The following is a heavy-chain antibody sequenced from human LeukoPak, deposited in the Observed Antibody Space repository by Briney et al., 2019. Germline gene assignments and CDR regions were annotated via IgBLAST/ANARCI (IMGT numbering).Heavy chain of an antibody. CDR1: GFTFSSYA. V-gene: IGHV3-33*06. CDR3: AKDSFGDYLVTPLDY. J-gene: IGHJ4*02. CDR2: IWYDGSNK. D-gene: IGHD4-17*01. Sequence: GGSLRLSCAASGFTFSSYAMHWVRQAPGKGLEWVAVIWYDGSNKYYADSVKGRFTISRDNSKNTLYLQMNSLRAEDTAVYYCAKDSFGDYLVTPLDYWGQGTLVTVSS.